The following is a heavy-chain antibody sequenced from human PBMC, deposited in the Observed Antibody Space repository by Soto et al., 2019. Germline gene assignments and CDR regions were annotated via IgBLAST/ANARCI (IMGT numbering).Heavy chain of an antibody. CDR1: GGSISSYY. Sequence: PSETLSLTCTVSGGSISSYYWSWIRQPPGKGLEWIGYIYFRGTTNFNPSLKSRVTMSADTSKNQFSLKLNSVTAADTAVYYCARTNYYDTSGYPFDYWGQGMMVTVSS. CDR2: IYFRGTT. J-gene: IGHJ4*02. D-gene: IGHD3-22*01. CDR3: ARTNYYDTSGYPFDY. V-gene: IGHV4-59*01.